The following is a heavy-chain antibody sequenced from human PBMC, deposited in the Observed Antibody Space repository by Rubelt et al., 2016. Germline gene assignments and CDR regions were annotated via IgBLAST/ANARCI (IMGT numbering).Heavy chain of an antibody. D-gene: IGHD1-1*01. V-gene: IGHV4-39*01. CDR1: GGSISSSSYY. CDR2: LYYSGST. Sequence: QLQLQESGPGLVKPSETLSLTCTVSGGSISSSSYYWGWIRQPPGKGLEWIGSLYYSGSTYYNPSLKSRVTISVDTSKNQIPRKRSSVTAADTAVYYCARLRWNDFWFDPWGQGTLVTVSS. J-gene: IGHJ5*02. CDR3: ARLRWNDFWFDP.